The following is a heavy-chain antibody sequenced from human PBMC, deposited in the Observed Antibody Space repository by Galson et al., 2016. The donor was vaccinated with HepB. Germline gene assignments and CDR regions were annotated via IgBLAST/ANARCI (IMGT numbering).Heavy chain of an antibody. V-gene: IGHV1-69*13. CDR1: GGSFRRLA. CDR2: IIPIFPTP. Sequence: SVKVSCKASGGSFRRLAISWVRQAPGQGLEWMGGIIPIFPTPNYAQKFQGRITITADDSTSTAYMELSGLRSEDTAVYYCARKTNADQVSYFDYYYMDVWGKGTTVTVSS. CDR3: ARKTNADQVSYFDYYYMDV. D-gene: IGHD2-8*01. J-gene: IGHJ6*03.